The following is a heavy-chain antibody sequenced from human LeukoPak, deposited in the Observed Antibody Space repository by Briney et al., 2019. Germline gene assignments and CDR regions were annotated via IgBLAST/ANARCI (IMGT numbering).Heavy chain of an antibody. CDR2: IYHSGST. Sequence: PSETLSLTCTVSGVSISSYFWSWIRQPPGKGLEWIGYIYHSGSTFYNPSLKSRVTMSVDTSKNQFSLKLSSVTAADTAVYYCARDPAAVGPHWGQGTLVTVSS. J-gene: IGHJ4*02. CDR1: GVSISSYF. V-gene: IGHV4-59*12. CDR3: ARDPAAVGPH. D-gene: IGHD6-13*01.